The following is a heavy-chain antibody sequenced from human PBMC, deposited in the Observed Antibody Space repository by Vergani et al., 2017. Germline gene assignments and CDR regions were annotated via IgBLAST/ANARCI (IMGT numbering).Heavy chain of an antibody. CDR3: AXDYLEGWQDRRAVAGEGPFDY. V-gene: IGHV3-7*04. CDR1: GFTFSSYW. J-gene: IGHJ4*02. D-gene: IGHD6-19*01. CDR2: IKQDGSEK. Sequence: EVQLVESGGGLVQPGGSPRLSCAASGFTFSSYWMSWVRQAPGKGLEWVANIKQDGSEKDYVDSVKGRFTISRDNSKNSLYLQMNSLRDEDTAVYYCAXDYLEGWQDRRAVAGEGPFDYGGQGTLVTVSS.